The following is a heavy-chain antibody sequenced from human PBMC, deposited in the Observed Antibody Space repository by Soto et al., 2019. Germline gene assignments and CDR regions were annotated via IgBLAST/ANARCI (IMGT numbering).Heavy chain of an antibody. CDR2: IWYDGSNK. CDR1: GFTFSSYG. V-gene: IGHV3-33*01. Sequence: QVQLVESGGGVVQPGRSLRLSCAASGFTFSSYGMHWVRQAPGKGLERVAVIWYDGSNKYYADSVKGRFTISRDNSKNTLYLQRNSLRAEDTAVYYCARDPQWELPLYYFDYWGQGTLVTVSS. D-gene: IGHD1-26*01. CDR3: ARDPQWELPLYYFDY. J-gene: IGHJ4*02.